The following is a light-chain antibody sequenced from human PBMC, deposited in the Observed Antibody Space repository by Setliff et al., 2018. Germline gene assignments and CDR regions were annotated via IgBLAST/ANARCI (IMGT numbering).Light chain of an antibody. V-gene: IGLV2-8*01. CDR3: NSYAASNKSV. J-gene: IGLJ1*01. CDR2: EAT. CDR1: SRDVGGYNY. Sequence: QSALAQPPSASGSPGQSVTISCTGTSRDVGGYNYVSWYQQHPGEAPKLLIYEATKRPSGVPDRFSGSKSGNTASLTVSGLQAEDEADYYCNSYAASNKSVFGTGTKVTVL.